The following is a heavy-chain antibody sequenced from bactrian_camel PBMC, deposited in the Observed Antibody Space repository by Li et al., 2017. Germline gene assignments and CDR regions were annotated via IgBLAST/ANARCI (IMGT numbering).Heavy chain of an antibody. Sequence: VQLVESGGGSAQTGGSLTLSCAASGFTAPRVCMGWVRQAPGKKREGIAAIGSDGATAYSDRVTGRFTIFHDNTKKTLTLQMNNLKPEDTAMSSCAYDPRCISPTGGAWYKDTWGQGTQVTVS. CDR2: IGSDGAT. CDR1: GFTAPRVC. D-gene: IGHD1*01. V-gene: IGHV3S67*01. CDR3: AYDPRCISPTGGAWYKDT. J-gene: IGHJ6*01.